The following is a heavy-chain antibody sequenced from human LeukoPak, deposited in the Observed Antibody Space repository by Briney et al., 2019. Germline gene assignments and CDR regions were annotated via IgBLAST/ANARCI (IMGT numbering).Heavy chain of an antibody. J-gene: IGHJ4*02. Sequence: TFTXXYMHWVRQAPGQGLEWMGWINPNSGGTNYAQKFQGRVTMTRDTSISTAYMELSRLRSDDTAVYYCASGQLLFRILDYWGQGTLVTVSS. CDR3: ASGQLLFRILDY. CDR1: TFTXXY. V-gene: IGHV1-2*02. D-gene: IGHD2-2*01. CDR2: INPNSGGT.